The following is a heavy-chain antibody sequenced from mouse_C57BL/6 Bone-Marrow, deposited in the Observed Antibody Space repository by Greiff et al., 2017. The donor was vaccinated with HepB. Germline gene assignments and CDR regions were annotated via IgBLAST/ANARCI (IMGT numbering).Heavy chain of an antibody. CDR3: ARRGYYDYDYAMDY. J-gene: IGHJ4*01. V-gene: IGHV5-6*01. CDR1: GFTFSSYG. Sequence: EVHLVESGGDLVKPGGSLKLSCAASGFTFSSYGMSWVRQTPDKRLEWVATISSGGSYTYYPDSVKGRFTISRDNAKNTLYLQMSSLKSEDTAMYYCARRGYYDYDYAMDYWGQGTSVTVSS. CDR2: ISSGGSYT. D-gene: IGHD2-4*01.